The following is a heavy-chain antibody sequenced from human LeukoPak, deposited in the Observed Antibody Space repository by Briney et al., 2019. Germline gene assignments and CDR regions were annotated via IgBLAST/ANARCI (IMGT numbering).Heavy chain of an antibody. V-gene: IGHV1-69*13. CDR2: IIPIFGTA. D-gene: IGHD6-13*01. Sequence: VASVKVSCKASGYTFTSYGISWVRQAPGQGLEWMGGIIPIFGTANYAQKFQGRVTITADESTSTAYMELSSLRSEDTAVYYCARGTAAAGEDYYYYMDVWGKGTTVTISS. CDR1: GYTFTSYG. CDR3: ARGTAAAGEDYYYYMDV. J-gene: IGHJ6*03.